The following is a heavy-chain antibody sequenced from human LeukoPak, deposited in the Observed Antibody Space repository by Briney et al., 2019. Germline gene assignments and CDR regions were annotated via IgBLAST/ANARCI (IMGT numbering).Heavy chain of an antibody. CDR1: GFTLSRDS. V-gene: IGHV3-48*01. CDR2: ISHDSGIR. J-gene: IGHJ4*02. Sequence: PGGSLRLSCAASGFTLSRDSMNWVRQAPGKGLEWISYISHDSGIRYYADSVRGRFTISRDNAKNSLYLQMNSLRAEDTAIYYCAREDDWNYEDYWGQGTLVTVSS. D-gene: IGHD1-7*01. CDR3: AREDDWNYEDY.